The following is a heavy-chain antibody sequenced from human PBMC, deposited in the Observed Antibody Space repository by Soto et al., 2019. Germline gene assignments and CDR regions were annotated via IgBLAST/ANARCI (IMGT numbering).Heavy chain of an antibody. D-gene: IGHD4-17*01. V-gene: IGHV1-69*13. J-gene: IGHJ4*02. CDR3: AIRRDGDYSKYFDY. CDR2: IIPIFGTA. Sequence: ASVKVSCKASGGTFSSYAISWVRQAPGQGLEWMGGIIPIFGTANYAQKFQGRVTITADESTSTAYMELSSLRSEDTAVYYCAIRRDGDYSKYFDYWGQGTLVTVSS. CDR1: GGTFSSYA.